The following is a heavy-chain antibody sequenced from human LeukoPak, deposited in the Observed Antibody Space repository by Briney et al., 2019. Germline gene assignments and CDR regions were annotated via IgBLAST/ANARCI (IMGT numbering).Heavy chain of an antibody. V-gene: IGHV3-23*01. Sequence: GGSLRLSCAASGFTFSTYAMSWVRQAPGKGLEWVSGFSANGGSAYYADFVKGRFTISRDNSKNTLYLQMNSLRAEDTAVYYCAKWDGDYGWGGRHFDYWGQGTLVTVSS. CDR1: GFTFSTYA. D-gene: IGHD4-17*01. CDR2: FSANGGSA. CDR3: AKWDGDYGWGGRHFDY. J-gene: IGHJ4*02.